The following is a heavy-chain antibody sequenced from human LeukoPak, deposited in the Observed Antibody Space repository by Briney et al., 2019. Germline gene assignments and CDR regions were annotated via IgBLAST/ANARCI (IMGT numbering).Heavy chain of an antibody. D-gene: IGHD3-10*01. J-gene: IGHJ6*03. Sequence: GGSLRLSCAASGFTFSSYGMSWVRRASGKGLVWVSQIISDGSRTYYADPVKGRFTISRDNSKNTLYLQMNSLRAEDTAVYYCARTRDLDYYYMDVWGRGTTVTISS. V-gene: IGHV3-23*01. CDR2: IISDGSRT. CDR3: ARTRDLDYYYMDV. CDR1: GFTFSSYG.